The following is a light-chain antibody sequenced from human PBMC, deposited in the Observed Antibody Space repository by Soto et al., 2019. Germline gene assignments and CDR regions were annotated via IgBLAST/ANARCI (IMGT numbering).Light chain of an antibody. CDR1: QGIGSN. CDR3: HQFSFLPVS. CDR2: DAS. Sequence: AIQLTQSPSSLSASVGDRVTITCRASQGIGSNLAWYHQKPGKPPKLLIYDASSLESGVPSRFSGSGFGTDFTLTISSLQPEDFATYYCHQFSFLPVSFGGGTRVEI. V-gene: IGKV1-13*02. J-gene: IGKJ4*01.